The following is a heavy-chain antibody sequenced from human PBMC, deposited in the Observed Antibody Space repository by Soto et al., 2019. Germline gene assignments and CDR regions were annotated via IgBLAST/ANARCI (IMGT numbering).Heavy chain of an antibody. CDR2: ISYDGSNK. CDR1: GFTFSSYA. Sequence: QVQLVESGGGVVQPGRSLRLSCAASGFTFSSYAMHWVRQAPGKGLEWVAVISYDGSNKYYADSVKGRFTISRDNSKNTLYRQMNGLRAEDTAVSYGAGEAAAGRKRSYYFDYWGQGTLVTVSS. J-gene: IGHJ4*02. CDR3: AGEAAAGRKRSYYFDY. V-gene: IGHV3-30-3*01. D-gene: IGHD6-13*01.